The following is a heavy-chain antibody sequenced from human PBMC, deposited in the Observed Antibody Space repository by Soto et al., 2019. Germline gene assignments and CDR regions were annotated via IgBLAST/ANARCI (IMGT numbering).Heavy chain of an antibody. CDR2: IWYDGSNK. V-gene: IGHV3-33*01. CDR1: GFTFSSYG. CDR3: ARGIDPAASYYYYGMDV. D-gene: IGHD6-13*01. J-gene: IGHJ6*02. Sequence: QVQLVESGGGVVQPGRSLRLSCGASGFTFSSYGMHWVRQAPGKGLEWVAVIWYDGSNKYYADSVKGRFTISRDNSKNTLYLQMNSLRAEDTAVYYCARGIDPAASYYYYGMDVWGQGTTVTVSS.